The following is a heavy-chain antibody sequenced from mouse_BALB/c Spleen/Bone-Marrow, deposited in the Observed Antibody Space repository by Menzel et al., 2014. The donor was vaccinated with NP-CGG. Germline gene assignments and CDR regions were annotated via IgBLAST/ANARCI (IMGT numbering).Heavy chain of an antibody. V-gene: IGHV1S82*01. CDR3: TRYELTTRGFAY. J-gene: IGHJ3*01. Sequence: VQLQQSGAELVRPGASVKLSCKASGYSFTSYWMNWVKQRPGQGLEWIGMIHLSDSESRLNQKFKDKATLNVDKSSITTYMQLSNQPSEDSAVYHCTRYELTTRGFAYWGQGTLVTVSA. D-gene: IGHD2-12*01. CDR1: GYSFTSYW. CDR2: IHLSDSES.